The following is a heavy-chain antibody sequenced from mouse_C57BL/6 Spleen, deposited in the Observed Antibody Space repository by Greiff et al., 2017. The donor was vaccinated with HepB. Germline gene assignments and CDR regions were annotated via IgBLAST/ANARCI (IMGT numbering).Heavy chain of an antibody. CDR2: IRLKSDNYAT. Sequence: EVQRVESGGGLVQPGGSMKLSCVASGFTFSNYWMNWVRQSPEKGLEWVAQIRLKSDNYATHYAESVKGRFTISRDDSKSSVYLQMNNLRAEDTGIYYCTGSAQAYYFDYWGQGTTLTVSS. CDR1: GFTFSNYW. V-gene: IGHV6-3*01. CDR3: TGSAQAYYFDY. J-gene: IGHJ2*01. D-gene: IGHD3-2*02.